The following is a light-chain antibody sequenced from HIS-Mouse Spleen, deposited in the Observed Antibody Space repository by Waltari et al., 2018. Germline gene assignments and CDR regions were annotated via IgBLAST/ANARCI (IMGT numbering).Light chain of an antibody. CDR2: DVS. CDR3: CSYAGSYTGV. V-gene: IGLV2-11*01. J-gene: IGLJ1*01. Sequence: QSALTQPRPVSGSPGQSVTISCTGTSSDVGGYHYVSWYQQHPGKAPKLMIYDVSKRPSGVPDRFSGSKSGNTASLTISGLQAEDEADYYCCSYAGSYTGVFGTGTKVTVL. CDR1: SSDVGGYHY.